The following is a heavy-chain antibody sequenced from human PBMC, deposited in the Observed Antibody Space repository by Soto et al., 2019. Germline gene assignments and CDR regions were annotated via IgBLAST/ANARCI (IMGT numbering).Heavy chain of an antibody. CDR1: GASSGGYY. V-gene: IGHV4-30-4*01. CDR3: ARGFLWFDP. J-gene: IGHJ5*02. CDR2: IYDSGDT. Sequence: QVQLQESGPGAVKPSQTLSLTCTVAGASSGGYYWSWIRQPPGKGLEWIGYIYDSGDTYYTPSLKSRVTISVDTSENQFSLKLTSVTAADTAVYYCARGFLWFDPWGQGTLVTVSS.